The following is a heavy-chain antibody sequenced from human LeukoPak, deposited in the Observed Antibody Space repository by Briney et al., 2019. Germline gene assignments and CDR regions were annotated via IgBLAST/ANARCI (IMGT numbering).Heavy chain of an antibody. CDR2: MSGSGYYT. CDR1: GFAFSNFA. CDR3: AKMEGQRLYYYCMDV. J-gene: IGHJ6*03. V-gene: IGHV3-23*01. D-gene: IGHD3-3*01. Sequence: SGGSLRLSCAASGFAFSNFAMSWVRQAPGKGLEWVSAMSGSGYYTYYVESVKGRFTISRDNSKNTLYLHMNSLRADDTAVYYCAKMEGQRLYYYCMDVWGRGTTVTVSS.